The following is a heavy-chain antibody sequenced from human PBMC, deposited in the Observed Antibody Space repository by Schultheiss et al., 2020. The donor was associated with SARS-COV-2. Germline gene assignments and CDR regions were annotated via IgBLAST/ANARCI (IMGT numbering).Heavy chain of an antibody. J-gene: IGHJ6*02. CDR1: KFTFSSYE. Sequence: GGSLRLSCAASKFTFSSYEMNWVRQAPGKGLEWVSYISSSGSTIYYADSVKGRFTISRDNAKNSLYLQMNSLRAEDTAVYYCARVSGYDILTGYSYYYGMDVWGQGTTVTVSS. V-gene: IGHV3-48*03. D-gene: IGHD3-9*01. CDR3: ARVSGYDILTGYSYYYGMDV. CDR2: ISSSGSTI.